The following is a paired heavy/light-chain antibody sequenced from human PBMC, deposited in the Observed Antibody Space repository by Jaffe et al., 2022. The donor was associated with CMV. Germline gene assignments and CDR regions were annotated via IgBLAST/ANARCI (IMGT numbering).Heavy chain of an antibody. CDR1: GFTFSSYA. Sequence: EVQLVESGGGLVQPGGSLRLSCAASGFTFSSYAMSWVRQAPGKGLEWVSAISGSGGSTYYADSVKGRFTISRDNSKNTLYLQMNSLRAEDTAVYYCAKGSTYYYDSSGYYWYFDLWGRGTLVTVSS. J-gene: IGHJ2*01. CDR3: AKGSTYYYDSSGYYWYFDL. V-gene: IGHV3-23*04. CDR2: ISGSGGST. D-gene: IGHD3-22*01.
Light chain of an antibody. CDR1: SSNIGSNT. Sequence: QSVLTQPPSASGTPGQRVTISCSGSSSNIGSNTVNWYQQLPGTAPKLLIYSNNQRPSGVPDRFSGSKSGTSASLAISGLQSEDEADYYCAAWDDSLNVGVFGGGTKLTVL. J-gene: IGLJ2*01. CDR3: AAWDDSLNVGV. V-gene: IGLV1-44*01. CDR2: SNN.